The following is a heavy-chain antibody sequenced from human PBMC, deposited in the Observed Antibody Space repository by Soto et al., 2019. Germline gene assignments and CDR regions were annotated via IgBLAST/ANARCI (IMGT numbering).Heavy chain of an antibody. CDR3: ARDPAPRYSSGGRQWFDP. CDR2: IWYDGSNK. J-gene: IGHJ5*02. D-gene: IGHD6-19*01. V-gene: IGHV3-33*01. CDR1: GFTFSSYG. Sequence: QVQLVESGGGVVQPGRSLRLSCAASGFTFSSYGMHWVRQAPGKGLEWVAVIWYDGSNKYYADSVKGRFTISRDNSKNTLYLQMNSLRAEDTAVYYCARDPAPRYSSGGRQWFDPWGQGTLVTVSS.